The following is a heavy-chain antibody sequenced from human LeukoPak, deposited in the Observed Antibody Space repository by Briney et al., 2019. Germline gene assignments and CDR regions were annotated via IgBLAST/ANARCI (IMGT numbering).Heavy chain of an antibody. CDR1: GFTFSDYY. CDR3: ARESVPYYDSSGLDY. CDR2: ISSSGSTI. Sequence: PGGSLRLSCAASGFTFSDYYMSWIRQAPGKGLEWVSYISSSGSTIYYADSVKGRFTISRDNAKNSLYLQMNSLRAEDTAVYYCARESVPYYDSSGLDYWGQGTLVTVSS. D-gene: IGHD3-22*01. V-gene: IGHV3-11*04. J-gene: IGHJ4*02.